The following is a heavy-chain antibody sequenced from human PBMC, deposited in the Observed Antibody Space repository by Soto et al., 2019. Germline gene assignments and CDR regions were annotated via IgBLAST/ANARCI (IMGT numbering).Heavy chain of an antibody. Sequence: SETLSLTCTVSGGSISSCDYYWSWIRQPPGKGLEWIGYIYYSGSTYYNPSLKSRVTISVDTSKNQFSLKLSSVTAADTAVYYCARYCSGGSCYEGRSSLFDYWGQGTLVTVSS. CDR3: ARYCSGGSCYEGRSSLFDY. J-gene: IGHJ4*02. CDR1: GGSISSCDYY. CDR2: IYYSGST. D-gene: IGHD2-15*01. V-gene: IGHV4-30-4*01.